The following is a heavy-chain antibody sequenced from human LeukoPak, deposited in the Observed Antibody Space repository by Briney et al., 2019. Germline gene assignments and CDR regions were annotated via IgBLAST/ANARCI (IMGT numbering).Heavy chain of an antibody. V-gene: IGHV3-74*01. J-gene: IGHJ4*02. CDR3: ATPGIRDQYDFDS. D-gene: IGHD6-13*01. CDR2: INTDGSST. Sequence: GGSLRLSCAASGFTFSSYWMHWIRHGPGKGLVWVSRINTDGSSTSYADFVKGRFTISRDNAKNTLYLQMNSLRTDDTAVYFCATPGIRDQYDFDSWGQGTLVTVSS. CDR1: GFTFSSYW.